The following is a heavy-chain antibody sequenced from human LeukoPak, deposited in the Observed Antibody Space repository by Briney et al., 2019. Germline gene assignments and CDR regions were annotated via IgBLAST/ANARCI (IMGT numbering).Heavy chain of an antibody. CDR1: GFTVSSNY. V-gene: IGHV3-53*01. J-gene: IGHJ4*02. CDR2: IYSGGST. D-gene: IGHD4-17*01. CDR3: ARVARSLYGDYFDY. Sequence: GGSLRLSCAASGFTVSSNYMSWVRQAPGKGLEWVSVIYSGGSTYYADSVKGRFTISRDNSKNTLYLQMNSLRAEDTAVYYCARVARSLYGDYFDYWGQGTLVTVSS.